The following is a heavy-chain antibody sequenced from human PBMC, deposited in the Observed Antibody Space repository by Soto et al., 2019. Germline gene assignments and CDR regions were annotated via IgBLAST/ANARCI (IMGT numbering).Heavy chain of an antibody. J-gene: IGHJ6*02. V-gene: IGHV3-23*01. Sequence: GGSLRLSCAASRFTFSHYAMTWVRQAPGKGLQWVSGISRTGGGTYYADSVKGRFTISRDNSKNTLYLQMNSLRAEDTAVYYCAKDLHRPGMNDYYGMDVWGQGTTVTVSS. CDR1: RFTFSHYA. D-gene: IGHD6-13*01. CDR2: ISRTGGGT. CDR3: AKDLHRPGMNDYYGMDV.